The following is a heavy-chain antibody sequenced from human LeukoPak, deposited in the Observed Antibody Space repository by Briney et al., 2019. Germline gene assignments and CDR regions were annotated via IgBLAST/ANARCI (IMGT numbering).Heavy chain of an antibody. D-gene: IGHD3-22*01. CDR2: IYSGGST. CDR3: AREVYYDSSGYYPDY. CDR1: GLTVRSND. J-gene: IGHJ4*02. V-gene: IGHV3-66*02. Sequence: GGSLRLSCAATGLTVRSNDMSSVRQAPGKGLEWVSVIYSGGSTYYADSVKGRFTISRDNSKNTLYLQMNSLRAEDTAVYYCAREVYYDSSGYYPDYWGQGTLVTVSS.